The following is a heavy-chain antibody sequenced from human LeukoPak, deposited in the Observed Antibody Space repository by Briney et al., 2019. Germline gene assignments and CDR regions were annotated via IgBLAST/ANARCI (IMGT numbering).Heavy chain of an antibody. CDR1: GFNFSPYA. CDR2: ISNDGTTE. J-gene: IGHJ4*02. Sequence: GGSLRLSCVASGFNFSPYAVHWVRQAPGKGLEWVAMISNDGTTESYTDSVKGRFTISRDNFNNALYLQMNSLRAEDTAVYYCARVNYFDYWGQGTLVTVSS. CDR3: ARVNYFDY. V-gene: IGHV3-30-3*01.